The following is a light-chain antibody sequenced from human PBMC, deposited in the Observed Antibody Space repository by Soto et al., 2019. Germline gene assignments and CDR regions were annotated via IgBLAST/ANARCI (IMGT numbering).Light chain of an antibody. Sequence: DIQMTQSPSSVSASVGDRVTITCRASQGLSSWLAWYQQKPGKAPKLLIYAASSLQSGVPSRFSGSGSGTDFTLTISSLQPEDFVTYYCQQANSFPPYTFGQGTKLEIK. CDR3: QQANSFPPYT. CDR2: AAS. CDR1: QGLSSW. J-gene: IGKJ2*01. V-gene: IGKV1-12*01.